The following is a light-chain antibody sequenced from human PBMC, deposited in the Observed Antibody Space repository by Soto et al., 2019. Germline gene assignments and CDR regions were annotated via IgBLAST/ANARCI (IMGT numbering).Light chain of an antibody. CDR3: QQYAVSPLT. CDR2: KAS. Sequence: DIQMTQSPSTLSASVGDRVTITCRASQSISSWLAWYQQKPGKAPKLLIYKASSLESGVPSRFSGSGSGTEFTLTISSLQPDDFATYYCQQYAVSPLTFGGGTTVEIK. CDR1: QSISSW. V-gene: IGKV1-5*03. J-gene: IGKJ4*01.